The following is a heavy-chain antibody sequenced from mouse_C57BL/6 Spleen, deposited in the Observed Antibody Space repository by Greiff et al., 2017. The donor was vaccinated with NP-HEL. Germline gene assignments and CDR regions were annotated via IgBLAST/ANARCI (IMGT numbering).Heavy chain of an antibody. V-gene: IGHV1-53*01. D-gene: IGHD1-1*01. CDR3: ARGGYYGSSWYFDV. J-gene: IGHJ1*03. CDR1: GYTFTSYW. CDR2: INPSNGGT. Sequence: VKLQQPGTELVKPGASVKLSCKASGYTFTSYWMHWVKQRPGQGLEWIGNINPSNGGTNYNEKFKSKATLTVDKSSSTAYMQLSSLTSEDSAVYYCARGGYYGSSWYFDVWGTGTTVTVSS.